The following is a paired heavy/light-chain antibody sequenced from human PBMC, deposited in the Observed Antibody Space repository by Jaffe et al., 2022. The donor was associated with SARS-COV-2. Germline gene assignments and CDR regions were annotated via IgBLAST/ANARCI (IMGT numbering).Light chain of an antibody. Sequence: QSALTQPASVSGSPGQSITISCTGTSSDVGSYDLVSWYQQHPGKAPKLMIYGGNKRPSGVSDRFSASKSGNTASLTISGLQAEDEADYYCCSYAGRSTWVFGGGTKLTVL. CDR1: SSDVGSYDL. V-gene: IGLV2-23*01. J-gene: IGLJ3*02. CDR2: GGN. CDR3: CSYAGRSTWV.
Heavy chain of an antibody. CDR1: GFTFSPYV. CDR2: VSHDANNK. Sequence: QVQLVESGGGVVQPGGSLRLSCAASGFTFSPYVMHWVRQAPGKGLEWVAVVSHDANNKYYADSVTGRFTISRDNPRNTLFLQMNSLQSEDTALYYCARETRGSYFFDNWGQGTLVTVSS. D-gene: IGHD6-6*01. CDR3: ARETRGSYFFDN. J-gene: IGHJ4*02. V-gene: IGHV3-30-3*01.